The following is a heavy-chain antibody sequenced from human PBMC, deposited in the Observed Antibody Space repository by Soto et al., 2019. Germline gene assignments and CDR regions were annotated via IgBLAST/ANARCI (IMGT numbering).Heavy chain of an antibody. J-gene: IGHJ4*02. V-gene: IGHV3-73*01. CDR3: TGRIWFGELRSPREY. CDR2: IRSKANSYAT. Sequence: GGSLRLSCAASGFTFSGSAMHWVRQASGKGLEWVGRIRSKANSYATAYAASVKGRFTISRDDSKNTAYLQMNSLKTEDTAVYYCTGRIWFGELRSPREYWGQGTLVTVSS. CDR1: GFTFSGSA. D-gene: IGHD3-10*01.